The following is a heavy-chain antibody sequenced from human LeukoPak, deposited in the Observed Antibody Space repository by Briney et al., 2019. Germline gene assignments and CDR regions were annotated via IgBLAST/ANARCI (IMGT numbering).Heavy chain of an antibody. V-gene: IGHV3-66*01. CDR2: IYSGGST. D-gene: IGHD6-19*01. CDR3: ASSSGWYNSFDY. Sequence: GESLRLSCAASGFTVSSNYMTWVRQAPGKGLEWVSVIYSGGSTYYADSVKGRFTISRDNSKNTLFLQMNSLRAVDTAVYYCASSSGWYNSFDYWGLGTLVTVSS. CDR1: GFTVSSNY. J-gene: IGHJ4*02.